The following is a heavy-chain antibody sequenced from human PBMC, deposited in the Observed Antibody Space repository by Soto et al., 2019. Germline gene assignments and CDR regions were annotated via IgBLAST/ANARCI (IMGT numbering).Heavy chain of an antibody. D-gene: IGHD6-19*01. CDR2: INPSGGST. Sequence: ASVKVSCKASGYTFTSYYMHWVRQAPGQGLEWMGIINPSGGSTSYAQKFQGRVTISVDTSKNQFSLKLSSVTAADTAVYCCAREGESSGWRGQYFDYWGQGTLVTVSS. CDR1: GYTFTSYY. V-gene: IGHV1-46*01. J-gene: IGHJ4*02. CDR3: AREGESSGWRGQYFDY.